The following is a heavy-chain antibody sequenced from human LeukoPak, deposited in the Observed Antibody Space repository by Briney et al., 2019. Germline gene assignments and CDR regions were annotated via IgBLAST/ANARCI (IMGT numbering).Heavy chain of an antibody. CDR2: IKQDGSER. CDR1: GFTFSTYW. J-gene: IGHJ4*02. V-gene: IGHV3-7*01. CDR3: ARAYGAHFDY. Sequence: GGSLRLSCAASGFTFSTYWMGWVRQAPGKGLEWVANIKQDGSERYYVDSVKGRFTISRDNAKNSLYLQMNSLRAEDTAVYYCARAYGAHFDYWGQGTLVTVSS. D-gene: IGHD4-17*01.